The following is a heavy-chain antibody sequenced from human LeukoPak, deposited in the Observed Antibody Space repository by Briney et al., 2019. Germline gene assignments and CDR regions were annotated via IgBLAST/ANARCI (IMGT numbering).Heavy chain of an antibody. D-gene: IGHD3-22*01. CDR3: ARQMERLAYYYDSSGYYYGVI. CDR2: IYYSGST. CDR1: GGSISSSSYY. Sequence: SETLSLTCTVSGGSISSSSYYWGWIRQPPGKGLEWIGSIYYSGSTYYNPSLKSRVTISVDTSKNQFSLKLSSVTAADTAVYYCARQMERLAYYYDSSGYYYGVIWGQGTLVTVSS. J-gene: IGHJ4*02. V-gene: IGHV4-39*01.